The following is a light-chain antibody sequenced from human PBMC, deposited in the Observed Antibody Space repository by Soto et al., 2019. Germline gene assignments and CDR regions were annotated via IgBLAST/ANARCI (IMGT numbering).Light chain of an antibody. V-gene: IGKV1-5*01. J-gene: IGKJ1*01. CDR1: QSISTS. Sequence: DIQMTQSPSTLSASVGDRVTITCRASQSISTSLAWYQQKPGKAPKLLIYDASSLETGVPSRFSGSGSGTEFTLTISSLQPDEFATYYCQQYKSYPWTFGQGTKADI. CDR3: QQYKSYPWT. CDR2: DAS.